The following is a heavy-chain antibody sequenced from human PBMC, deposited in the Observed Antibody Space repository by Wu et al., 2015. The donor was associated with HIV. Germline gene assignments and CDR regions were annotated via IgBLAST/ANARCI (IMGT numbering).Heavy chain of an antibody. CDR3: ARPTAAGTFYLLY. D-gene: IGHD6-13*01. J-gene: IGHJ4*02. Sequence: QVQLVQSGAEVKKPGASMKVSCKASGYSFTDYYIYWVRQAPGQGLEWMGWINPKNGGTDYARGFQGRLTMTRDTSISTAYMELSRLRSDDTAVYYCARPTAAGTFYLLYWGQGTLVTVSS. CDR1: GYSFTDYY. CDR2: INPKNGGT. V-gene: IGHV1-2*02.